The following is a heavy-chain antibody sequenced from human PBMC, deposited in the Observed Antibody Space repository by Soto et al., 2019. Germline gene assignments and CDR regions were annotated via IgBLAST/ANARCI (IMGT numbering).Heavy chain of an antibody. CDR1: GGSFSGYY. Sequence: SETLSLTCAVYGGSFSGYYWSWIRQPPGKGLEWIGEINHSGSTNYNPSLKSRVTISVDTSKNQFSLKLSSVTAADTAVYYCARRNPQIFFILLRGASHNLFSSWGRGTLVTVSS. D-gene: IGHD3-9*01. J-gene: IGHJ5*02. CDR3: ARRNPQIFFILLRGASHNLFSS. CDR2: INHSGST. V-gene: IGHV4-34*01.